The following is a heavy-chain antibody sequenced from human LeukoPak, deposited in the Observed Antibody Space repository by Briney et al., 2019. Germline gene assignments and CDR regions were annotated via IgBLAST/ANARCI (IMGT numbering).Heavy chain of an antibody. Sequence: PSETLSLTCAVYGGSFSGYYWSWIRQPPGKGLEWIGEINHSGSTNYNPSLKSRVTISVDTSKNQFSLKLSSVTAADTAVYYCASHSITSAGINWFDPWGRGTLVTVSS. CDR3: ASHSITSAGINWFDP. CDR1: GGSFSGYY. V-gene: IGHV4-34*01. J-gene: IGHJ5*02. CDR2: INHSGST. D-gene: IGHD6-13*01.